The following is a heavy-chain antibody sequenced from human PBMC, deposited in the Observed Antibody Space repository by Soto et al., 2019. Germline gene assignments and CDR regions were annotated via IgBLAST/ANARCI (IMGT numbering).Heavy chain of an antibody. CDR1: GYTFTSYG. V-gene: IGHV1-18*01. D-gene: IGHD3-9*01. CDR2: ISAYNGNT. CDR3: ARTDFDWLLHYGMDV. Sequence: QVQLVQSGAEVKKPGASVKVSCKASGYTFTSYGISWVRQAPGQGLEWMGWISAYNGNTNYAQKLQGRVTMTTDTSTNTAYMELRSLRSDDTAVYYCARTDFDWLLHYGMDVWGQGTTVTVSS. J-gene: IGHJ6*02.